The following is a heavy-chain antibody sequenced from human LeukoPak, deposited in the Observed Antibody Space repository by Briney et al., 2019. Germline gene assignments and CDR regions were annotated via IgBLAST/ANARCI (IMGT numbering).Heavy chain of an antibody. D-gene: IGHD2-8*01. CDR1: GFIFSSSG. CDR3: AKDLMYGPDY. CDR2: IRFDGNPT. V-gene: IGHV3-30*02. Sequence: GGSLRLSCAASGFIFSSSGMHWVRQAPGKGLEWVSFIRFDGNPTYSADSVRGRFTISRDNSKNTIYLQMSSLRAEDTAVYYCAKDLMYGPDYWGQGTLVTVSS. J-gene: IGHJ4*02.